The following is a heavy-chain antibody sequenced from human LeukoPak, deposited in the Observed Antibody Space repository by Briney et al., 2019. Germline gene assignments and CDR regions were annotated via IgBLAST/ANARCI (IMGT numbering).Heavy chain of an antibody. CDR1: GFTFSSHG. CDR3: VRDRLNYASGYFDY. Sequence: PGGSLRLSCAASGFTFSSHGMSWVRQAPAQGLEWISGISGSGENTYNADFVKGRFTISRDNSRRTLYLQMNNLRVEDTAVYYCVRDRLNYASGYFDYWGQGTLVTVSS. J-gene: IGHJ4*02. CDR2: ISGSGENT. V-gene: IGHV3-23*01. D-gene: IGHD3-10*01.